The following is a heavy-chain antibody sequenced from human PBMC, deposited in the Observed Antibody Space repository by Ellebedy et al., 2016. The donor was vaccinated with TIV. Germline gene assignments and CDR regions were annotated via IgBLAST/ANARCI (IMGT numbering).Heavy chain of an antibody. D-gene: IGHD6-13*01. J-gene: IGHJ4*02. V-gene: IGHV3-21*01. CDR1: GFTFSNYS. Sequence: GESLKISCAASGFTFSNYSMNWVRQAPGKGLEWVSSITGSSSYMFYADSVKGRFTISSDNAKNSLYLQLNSLRAEDTAVYYCSRGKAAVMYWGQGTLVTVSS. CDR3: SRGKAAVMY. CDR2: ITGSSSYM.